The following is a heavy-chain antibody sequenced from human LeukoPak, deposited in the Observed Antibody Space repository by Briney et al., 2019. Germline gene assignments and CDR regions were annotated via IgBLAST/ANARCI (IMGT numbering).Heavy chain of an antibody. CDR1: GFIVNDNY. V-gene: IGHV4-38-2*01. J-gene: IGHJ6*03. Sequence: PGGSLRLSCVASGFIVNDNYMSWVRQPPGKGLEWIGSIYNSGSTYYNPSLKSRVIISVDTSKNQFSLKLNSVTAADTAVYYCARQEEQWDLLAHFFYYMDVWGKGTTVTISS. CDR2: IYNSGST. D-gene: IGHD1-26*01. CDR3: ARQEEQWDLLAHFFYYMDV.